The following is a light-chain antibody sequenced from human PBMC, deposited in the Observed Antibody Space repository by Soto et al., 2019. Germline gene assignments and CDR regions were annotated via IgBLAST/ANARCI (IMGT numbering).Light chain of an antibody. V-gene: IGKV1-6*01. J-gene: IGKJ4*01. Sequence: AIQVTQSPSSLSASVGDRVTITCRASQGIRNELSWYQQKPGKAPKFLIFAASNLQSGVPSRFSGSGSGTDFTLTISXLQPEDFATYFCLQDDDYPFTFGGGTKV. CDR2: AAS. CDR3: LQDDDYPFT. CDR1: QGIRNE.